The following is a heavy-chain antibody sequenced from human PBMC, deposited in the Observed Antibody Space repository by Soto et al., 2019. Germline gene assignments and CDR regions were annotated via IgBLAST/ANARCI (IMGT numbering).Heavy chain of an antibody. J-gene: IGHJ4*02. CDR3: ASGPDPTYFDF. V-gene: IGHV1-18*01. CDR1: GYTFSNFG. Sequence: QVQLVQSGAEVKKPGASLRVSCKASGYTFSNFGISWVRQAPGQGLEWMGWLNTYNGNTNFAVKFQGRVTMTTDTSTSTAYMDLRSLTSGDTAVYYCASGPDPTYFDFWGQRKLVTVSS. CDR2: LNTYNGNT.